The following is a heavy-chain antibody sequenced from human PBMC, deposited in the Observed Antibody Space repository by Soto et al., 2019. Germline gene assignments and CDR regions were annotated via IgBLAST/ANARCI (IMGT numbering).Heavy chain of an antibody. J-gene: IGHJ4*02. D-gene: IGHD2-2*01. CDR2: INTANDDT. V-gene: IGHV1-3*04. CDR3: ARDEVVASGN. CDR1: GYTFSSSP. Sequence: ASVKVSCKASGYTFSSSPLHWVRQAPGQRPEWMGWINTANDDTKYSQKFQDRVTLTRDTSASTAYMEVSSLTPEDTAVYYCARDEVVASGNWGQGTLVTVSS.